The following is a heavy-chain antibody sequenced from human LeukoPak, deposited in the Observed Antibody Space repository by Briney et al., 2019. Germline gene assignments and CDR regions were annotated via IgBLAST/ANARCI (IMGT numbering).Heavy chain of an antibody. J-gene: IGHJ4*02. Sequence: GGSLRLSCAASGFTVSSYWMSWVRQAPGKGLEWVANIKQDGSEKYYVDSVKGRFTISRDNAKNSLYLQMNSLRAEDTAVYYCAREFLSVAGIDYWGQGTLVTVSS. CDR2: IKQDGSEK. D-gene: IGHD3-16*02. CDR1: GFTVSSYW. V-gene: IGHV3-7*03. CDR3: AREFLSVAGIDY.